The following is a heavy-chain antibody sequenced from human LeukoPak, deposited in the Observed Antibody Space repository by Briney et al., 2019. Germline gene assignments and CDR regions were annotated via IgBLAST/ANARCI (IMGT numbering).Heavy chain of an antibody. CDR2: ISYDGSNK. Sequence: GGSLRLSCAASGFTFSSYGMHWVRQAPGKGLEWVAVISYDGSNKYYADSVKGRFTISRDNSKNTLYLQMNSLRAEDTAVYYCAKDLHILACYLAYWGQGPLVTVST. J-gene: IGHJ4*02. CDR3: AKDLHILACYLAY. CDR1: GFTFSSYG. V-gene: IGHV3-30*18. D-gene: IGHD3-9*01.